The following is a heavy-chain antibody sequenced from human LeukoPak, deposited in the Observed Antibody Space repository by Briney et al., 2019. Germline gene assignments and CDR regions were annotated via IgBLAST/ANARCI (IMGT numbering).Heavy chain of an antibody. V-gene: IGHV1-18*01. CDR2: ISAYNGNT. Sequence: GASVKVSCKASGYTFISYGISWVRQAPGQGLEWMGWISAYNGNTNYVQKLQGRVTMTTDRSTSTAYMELRSLRSDDTAVYYCARESSGWYLDYWSQGTLVTVSS. CDR1: GYTFISYG. D-gene: IGHD6-19*01. CDR3: ARESSGWYLDY. J-gene: IGHJ4*02.